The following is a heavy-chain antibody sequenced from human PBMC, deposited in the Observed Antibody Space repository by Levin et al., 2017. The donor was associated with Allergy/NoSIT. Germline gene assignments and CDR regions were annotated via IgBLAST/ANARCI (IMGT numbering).Heavy chain of an antibody. D-gene: IGHD2-2*01. J-gene: IGHJ6*02. CDR1: GGTFSSYA. V-gene: IGHV1-69*06. CDR3: ARDLNIVVVPAHYYYYGMDG. CDR2: IIPIFGTA. Sequence: GASVKVSCKASGGTFSSYAISWVRQAPGQGLEWMGGIIPIFGTANYAQKFQGRVTITADKSTSTAYMELSSLRSEDTAVYYCARDLNIVVVPAHYYYYGMDGWGQGTTVTVSS.